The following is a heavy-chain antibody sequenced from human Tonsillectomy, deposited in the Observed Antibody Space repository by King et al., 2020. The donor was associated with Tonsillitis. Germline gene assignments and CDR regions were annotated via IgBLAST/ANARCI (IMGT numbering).Heavy chain of an antibody. CDR1: GFTFSTYA. Sequence: VQLVESGGGVVQPGRSLRLSCAASGFTFSTYALHWVRQAPGKGLEWVAVISYDGSNKYYADSVRGRFTISRDNSKNKLYLQMNSLRPEDTAVYYCATDHSPADSSGYLNSWGQGTLVTVSS. V-gene: IGHV3-30-3*01. D-gene: IGHD3-22*01. CDR2: ISYDGSNK. CDR3: ATDHSPADSSGYLNS. J-gene: IGHJ4*02.